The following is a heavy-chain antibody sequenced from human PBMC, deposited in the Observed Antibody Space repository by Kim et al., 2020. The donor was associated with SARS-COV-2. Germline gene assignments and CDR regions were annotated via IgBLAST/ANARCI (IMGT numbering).Heavy chain of an antibody. Sequence: GGSLRLSCAASGFIFSAYAMRWVRQAPGEGLEWVSTVTTDGRRTFYADSVKGRFTISRDDAKNIVYLQMNTLTADDTALYFCASAELGATFFDYWGQGSL. CDR3: ASAELGATFFDY. CDR2: VTTDGRRT. D-gene: IGHD7-27*01. CDR1: GFIFSAYA. J-gene: IGHJ4*02. V-gene: IGHV3-23*05.